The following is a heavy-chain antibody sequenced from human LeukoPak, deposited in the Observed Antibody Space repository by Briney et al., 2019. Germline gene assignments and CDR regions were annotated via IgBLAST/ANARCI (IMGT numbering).Heavy chain of an antibody. Sequence: SETLSLTCTVSGYSISNGYYWGWIRQPPGKGLEWIGSIYHSGTTYYNPSLQSRVTISVDTSKNQFSLKLSSVTAADTAVYYCARHDSSGPYNAFDIWGQGTMVTVSS. D-gene: IGHD3-22*01. CDR2: IYHSGTT. CDR1: GYSISNGYY. J-gene: IGHJ3*02. V-gene: IGHV4-38-2*02. CDR3: ARHDSSGPYNAFDI.